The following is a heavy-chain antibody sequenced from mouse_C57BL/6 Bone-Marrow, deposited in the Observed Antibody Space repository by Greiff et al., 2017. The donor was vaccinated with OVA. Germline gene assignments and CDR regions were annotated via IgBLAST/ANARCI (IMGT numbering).Heavy chain of an antibody. D-gene: IGHD4-1*01. J-gene: IGHJ1*03. CDR3: ATLNWDYWYFDV. V-gene: IGHV1-59*01. Sequence: VQLQQPGAELVRPGTSVKLSCKASGYTFTSYWMHWVKQRPGQGLEWIGVIDPSDSYTNYNQKFKGKATLTVDTSSSTAYMQLSSLTSEDSAVYYCATLNWDYWYFDVWGTGTTVTVS. CDR1: GYTFTSYW. CDR2: IDPSDSYT.